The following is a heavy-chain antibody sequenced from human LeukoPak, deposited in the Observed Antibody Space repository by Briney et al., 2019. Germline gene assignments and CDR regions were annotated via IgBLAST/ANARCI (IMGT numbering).Heavy chain of an antibody. CDR2: ITGSGDST. CDR3: AKGSIAVALFDY. J-gene: IGHJ4*02. Sequence: PGGSLRLSCAASGLTFSSYAMSWVRQAPGKGLEWVSAITGSGDSTYYAASVKGRLTISRDNSKNTLYLQMNSLRAEDTAVYYCAKGSIAVALFDYWGQGTLVTVSS. CDR1: GLTFSSYA. D-gene: IGHD6-19*01. V-gene: IGHV3-23*01.